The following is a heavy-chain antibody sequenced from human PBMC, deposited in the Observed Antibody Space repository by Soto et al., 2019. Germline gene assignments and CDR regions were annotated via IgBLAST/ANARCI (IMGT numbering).Heavy chain of an antibody. D-gene: IGHD3-22*01. V-gene: IGHV5-51*01. CDR3: ARRVSTPAYYFDY. CDR1: GYSFTTYW. CDR2: TYPCDSDT. Sequence: PGESLKISCKASGYSFTTYWLVWVRQIPGKGLEWMGHTYPCDSDTKYSPCFEGQVNIAADNTLSTAYLQFLRLKSSYTAIYYCARRVSTPAYYFDYWGQGTPVTVSS. J-gene: IGHJ4*02.